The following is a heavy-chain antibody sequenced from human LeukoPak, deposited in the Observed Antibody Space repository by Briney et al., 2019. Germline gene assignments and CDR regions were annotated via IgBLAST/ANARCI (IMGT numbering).Heavy chain of an antibody. J-gene: IGHJ4*02. Sequence: SETLSLTCTVSGGSMSNYYWSWIRQPPGKGLEWIGYIYYSGSTNYNPSLKSRVTISVDTSKNQFSLKLSSVTAADTAVYYCAREVTSSAALWGQGTLVTVSS. CDR3: AREVTSSAAL. CDR2: IYYSGST. D-gene: IGHD6-19*01. CDR1: GGSMSNYY. V-gene: IGHV4-59*01.